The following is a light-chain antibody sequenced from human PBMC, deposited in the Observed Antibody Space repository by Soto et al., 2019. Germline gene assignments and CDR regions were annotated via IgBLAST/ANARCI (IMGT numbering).Light chain of an antibody. Sequence: EIVLTQSPATLSLSPGERATLSCRASQSVSTYLAWYQQRPGQAPRLLIYGASYRATDIPPRFSGSGSGTDFTLTISSLEPEDFAVYYCQQRRSWPPTITFGQGTRLEIK. CDR1: QSVSTY. J-gene: IGKJ5*01. V-gene: IGKV3-11*01. CDR3: QQRRSWPPTIT. CDR2: GAS.